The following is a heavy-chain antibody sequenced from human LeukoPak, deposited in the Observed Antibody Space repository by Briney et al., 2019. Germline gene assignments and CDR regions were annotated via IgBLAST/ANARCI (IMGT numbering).Heavy chain of an antibody. CDR2: IYPGESDT. J-gene: IGHJ5*02. Sequence: GESLKISCKGSGYSFTSQWMGWVRQMPGKGLEWMGIIYPGESDTRYNPSFQGQVTISADKSISTTYLQWSSLKASDTAMYYCARLIKEGVLNWLDPWGQGTLVTVSS. D-gene: IGHD2-8*02. CDR3: ARLIKEGVLNWLDP. CDR1: GYSFTSQW. V-gene: IGHV5-51*01.